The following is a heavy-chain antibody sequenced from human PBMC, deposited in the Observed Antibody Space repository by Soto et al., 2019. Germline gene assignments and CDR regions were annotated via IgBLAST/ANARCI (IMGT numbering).Heavy chain of an antibody. Sequence: GASVKVSCKASGYTFTSYGISWVRQAPGQGLEWMGWISAYNGNTNYAQKLQGRVTMTTDTSTGTAYMELRSLRSDDTAVYYCAREREVRGVMNYYMDVWGKGTTVTVSS. CDR3: AREREVRGVMNYYMDV. V-gene: IGHV1-18*01. D-gene: IGHD3-10*01. J-gene: IGHJ6*03. CDR1: GYTFTSYG. CDR2: ISAYNGNT.